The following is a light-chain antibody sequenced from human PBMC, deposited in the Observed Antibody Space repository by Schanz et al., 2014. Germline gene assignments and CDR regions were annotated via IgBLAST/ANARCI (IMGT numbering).Light chain of an antibody. V-gene: IGLV2-14*02. CDR2: DVS. CDR3: SSYTSSSTPYV. J-gene: IGLJ1*01. Sequence: QSALTQPASVSGSPGQSITISCTGTYSDVGSYNLVSWYQQHPGKAPKLMIYDVSNRPSGVSNRFSGSKSGNTASLTISGLQAEDEADYYCSSYTSSSTPYVFGTGTKLTVL. CDR1: YSDVGSYNL.